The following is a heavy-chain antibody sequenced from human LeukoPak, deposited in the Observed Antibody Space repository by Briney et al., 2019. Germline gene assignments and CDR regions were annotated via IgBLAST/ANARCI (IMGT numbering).Heavy chain of an antibody. Sequence: PGGSLRLSCSASGFTFSSYAMHWVRQAPGKGPEYVAAISSNGGNTNYADPVKGRFTISRDNSKNTLYLQMSGLRIEDTAVYYRVKDHGYSSGWYVRGFDYWGQGTLVTVSS. CDR1: GFTFSSYA. CDR2: ISSNGGNT. J-gene: IGHJ4*02. V-gene: IGHV3-64D*06. CDR3: VKDHGYSSGWYVRGFDY. D-gene: IGHD6-19*01.